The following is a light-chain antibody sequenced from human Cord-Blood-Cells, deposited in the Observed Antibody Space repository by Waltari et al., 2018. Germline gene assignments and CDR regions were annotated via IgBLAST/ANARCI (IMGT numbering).Light chain of an antibody. CDR3: CSYAGSSTWV. CDR1: SSDVGCYNL. CDR2: EGS. Sequence: QSALTQPASVSGSPGQSITISCTGTSSDVGCYNLVSWYQQHPGKAPKLMIYEGSKRPSGVSNRFSGSKSGNTASLTISGLQAEVEADYYCCSYAGSSTWVFGGGTKLTVL. J-gene: IGLJ3*02. V-gene: IGLV2-23*01.